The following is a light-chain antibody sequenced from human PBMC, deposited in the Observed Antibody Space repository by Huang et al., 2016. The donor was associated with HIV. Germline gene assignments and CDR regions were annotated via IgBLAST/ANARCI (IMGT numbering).Light chain of an antibody. J-gene: IGKJ4*01. CDR2: HTS. Sequence: EIVMTQSPATLSVSPGERATLSCRASQSVGSNLAWYQLKPGQAPRLLIYHTSARATGIPARFSGSGSETEFTLTINSLQSEDFAIYYCQQYNNWPPLTFGGGTKVEIK. CDR1: QSVGSN. CDR3: QQYNNWPPLT. V-gene: IGKV3-15*01.